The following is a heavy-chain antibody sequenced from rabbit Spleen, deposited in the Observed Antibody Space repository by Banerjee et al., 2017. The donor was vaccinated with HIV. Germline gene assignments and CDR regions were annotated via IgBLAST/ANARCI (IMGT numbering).Heavy chain of an antibody. CDR2: IYAGSSGST. CDR1: GIDFSSYYY. J-gene: IGHJ4*01. CDR3: ARGSATMTLVITGFYLNL. V-gene: IGHV1S45*01. D-gene: IGHD2-1*01. Sequence: QQQLEESGGGLVKPGGTLTLTCKASGIDFSSYYYMCWVRQAPGKGLEWIACIYAGSSGSTYYASWAKGRFTISKTSSTTVTLRMTSLTAADTATYFCARGSATMTLVITGFYLNLWGPGTLVTVS.